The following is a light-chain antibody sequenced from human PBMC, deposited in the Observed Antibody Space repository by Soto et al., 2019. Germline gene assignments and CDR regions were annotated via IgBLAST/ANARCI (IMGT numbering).Light chain of an antibody. CDR2: WAS. V-gene: IGKV4-1*01. CDR3: QPYYSTQYI. J-gene: IGKJ2*01. Sequence: DIVMTQSPDSLAVSLGERATINCKSSQSVLYSSNNKNYLAWYQQKPGQPPKLLIYWASTRESGVPDRFSGSGSGTDFTLTISSLQAEDVAVYYCQPYYSTQYIFGQGTKLEIK. CDR1: QSVLYSSNNKNY.